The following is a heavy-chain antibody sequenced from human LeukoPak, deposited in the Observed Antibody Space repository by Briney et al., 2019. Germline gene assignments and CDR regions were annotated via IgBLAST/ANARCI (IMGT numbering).Heavy chain of an antibody. CDR1: GYTFTDYY. CDR2: INPNSGST. V-gene: IGHV1-2*02. CDR3: ARHPNLDS. J-gene: IGHJ4*02. Sequence: ASVKVSCKASGYTFTDYYMHWVRQAPGQGLEWMGWINPNSGSTSYAQKFQDRVTLTRDTSISTAYMELSRLRSDDTAVYYCARHPNLDSWAQGTLVIVSS.